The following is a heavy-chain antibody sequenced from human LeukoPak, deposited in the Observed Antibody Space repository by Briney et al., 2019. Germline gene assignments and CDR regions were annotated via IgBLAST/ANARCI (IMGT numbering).Heavy chain of an antibody. CDR1: GGSISTHY. CDR2: IHTSGNT. J-gene: IGHJ4*02. CDR3: ARDKKRGTSWYYFDY. V-gene: IGHV4-4*07. Sequence: SQSLCLTRTVSGGSISTHYWSWIRQPAGNGLEWIGRIHTSGNTNHDPALKGRVTMSVAPSKDQFSLILGPVAAPDTAMYYCARDKKRGTSWYYFDYWAQGTLVTVSS. D-gene: IGHD6-13*01.